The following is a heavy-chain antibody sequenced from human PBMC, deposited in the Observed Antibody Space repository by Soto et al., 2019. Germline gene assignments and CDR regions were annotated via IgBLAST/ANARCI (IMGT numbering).Heavy chain of an antibody. CDR3: ARDREPSVYHGMAV. Sequence: PGGCLRLSCAASGFAFSDFYMSWTRQAPGKRLEWISYISGGGTTVFYADSVKGRFTISRDNAQKSLYLQMDSLTSEDTAIYYCARDREPSVYHGMAVWGQGTTVTVSS. CDR1: GFAFSDFY. V-gene: IGHV3-11*01. CDR2: ISGGGTTV. J-gene: IGHJ6*02.